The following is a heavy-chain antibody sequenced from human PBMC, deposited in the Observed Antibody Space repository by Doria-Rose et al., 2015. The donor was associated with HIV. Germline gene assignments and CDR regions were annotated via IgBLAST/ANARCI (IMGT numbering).Heavy chain of an antibody. J-gene: IGHJ6*03. V-gene: IGHV3-9*01. Sequence: VQLQESGGSLVQPGRSLRLSCVGSGFSFESYAMHWVRLAPGKGLEWVAGISWESGAKGNADSVEGRFTISRDNAKKSVYLEMRSLRPEDTAFYYCAKAPIIGPKYYFYMDVWGKGTSVTVSS. CDR2: ISWESGAK. CDR3: AKAPIIGPKYYFYMDV. CDR1: GFSFESYA. D-gene: IGHD3-3*01.